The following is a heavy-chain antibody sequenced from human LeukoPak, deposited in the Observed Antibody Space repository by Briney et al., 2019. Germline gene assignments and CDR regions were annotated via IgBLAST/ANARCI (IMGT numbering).Heavy chain of an antibody. V-gene: IGHV3-21*04. D-gene: IGHD1-20*01. J-gene: IGHJ4*02. CDR1: GFTLSTYH. CDR2: ISSDSSSFK. CDR3: ARGTNWSPLDFDY. Sequence: GGSLRLSCAASGFTLSTYHLHWVRQAPGKGLEWVSTISSDSSSFKYYAHSVQGRFTISRDNAQKSLYLQMNSLRAEDTAVYYCARGTNWSPLDFDYWGQGSLVTVSS.